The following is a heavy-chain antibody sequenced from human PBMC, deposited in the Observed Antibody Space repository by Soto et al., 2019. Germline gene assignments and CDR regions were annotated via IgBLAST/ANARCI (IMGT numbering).Heavy chain of an antibody. D-gene: IGHD2-15*01. Sequence: ASVKVSCKASGYTFTSYGISWVRQAPGQGLEWMGWISAYNGNTNYAQKLQGRVTMTTDTSTSTAYMELRSLRSDDTAVYYCARGPRRCSGGSCYLGGIFYYYYGMDVWGQGTTVTVSS. CDR2: ISAYNGNT. CDR1: GYTFTSYG. V-gene: IGHV1-18*04. J-gene: IGHJ6*02. CDR3: ARGPRRCSGGSCYLGGIFYYYYGMDV.